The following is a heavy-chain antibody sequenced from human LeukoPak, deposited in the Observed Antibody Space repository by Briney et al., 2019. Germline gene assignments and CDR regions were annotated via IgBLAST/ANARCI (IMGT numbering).Heavy chain of an antibody. D-gene: IGHD2-2*01. J-gene: IGHJ4*02. V-gene: IGHV3-48*01. CDR2: ISSSSSTI. Sequence: PGGSLRLSCAASGLAFSAYKMHWVRQAPGKGLEWVSYISSSSSTIYYADSVKGRFTISRDNAKNSLYLQMNSLRAEDTAVYYCARDLGYCSSTSCSLFDYWGQGTLVTVSS. CDR3: ARDLGYCSSTSCSLFDY. CDR1: GLAFSAYK.